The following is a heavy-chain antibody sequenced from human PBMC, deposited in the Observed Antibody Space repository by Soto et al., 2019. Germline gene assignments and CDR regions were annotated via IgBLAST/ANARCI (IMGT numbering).Heavy chain of an antibody. D-gene: IGHD5-12*01. V-gene: IGHV3-48*01. CDR1: GFTFSSYT. Sequence: GGSLRLSCAASGFTFSSYTMDWVRQAPGKGLEWVSYITSRSITIYYADSVKGRFTISRDNAKNSLYLQMSSLRAEDTAVYYCAREDSGYDYGYDYWGQGTLVTVSS. CDR3: AREDSGYDYGYDY. CDR2: ITSRSITI. J-gene: IGHJ4*02.